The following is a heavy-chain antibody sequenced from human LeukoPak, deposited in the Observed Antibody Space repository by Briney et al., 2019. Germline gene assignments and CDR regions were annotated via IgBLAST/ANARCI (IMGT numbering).Heavy chain of an antibody. CDR2: VYHSGST. CDR3: AREDGGSGWYLDY. J-gene: IGHJ4*02. D-gene: IGHD6-19*01. Sequence: SETLSLTCAVSGGSISSSNWWSWVRQRPGKGLEWIGEVYHSGSTNYNPSLKSRVTISVDKSKNQFSLKLSSVTAADTAVYYCAREDGGSGWYLDYWGQGTLVTVSS. CDR1: GGSISSSNW. V-gene: IGHV4-4*02.